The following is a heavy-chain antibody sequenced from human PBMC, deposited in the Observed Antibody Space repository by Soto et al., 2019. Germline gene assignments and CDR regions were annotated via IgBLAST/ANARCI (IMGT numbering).Heavy chain of an antibody. CDR3: AKGKRPDGVWDLEY. D-gene: IGHD1-1*01. CDR2: ISYDGSNT. V-gene: IGHV3-30*02. J-gene: IGHJ4*01. CDR1: GFTFSSYG. Sequence: GGSLRLSCAASGFTFSSYGMHWVRQAPGKGLEWVASISYDGSNTYYADSVKGRFTISRDNSKNTLYLQMNSLRVEDTAVYYCAKGKRPDGVWDLEYWGHGTLVTVSS.